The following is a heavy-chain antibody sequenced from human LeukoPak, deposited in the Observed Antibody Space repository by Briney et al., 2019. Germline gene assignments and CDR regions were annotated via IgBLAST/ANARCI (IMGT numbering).Heavy chain of an antibody. V-gene: IGHV4-59*01. Sequence: PSETLSLTCTVSGGSISSYYWSWIRQPPGKGLEWIGYIYYSGSTNYNPSLKSRVTISVDTSKNQFSLKLSSVTAADTAVYYCARALRWSLLDYWGQGTLVTVSS. CDR3: ARALRWSLLDY. D-gene: IGHD4-23*01. J-gene: IGHJ4*02. CDR2: IYYSGST. CDR1: GGSISSYY.